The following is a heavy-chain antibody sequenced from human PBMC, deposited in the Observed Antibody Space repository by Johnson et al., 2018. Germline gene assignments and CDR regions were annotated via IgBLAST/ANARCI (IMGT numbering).Heavy chain of an antibody. J-gene: IGHJ4*02. D-gene: IGHD4-17*01. V-gene: IGHV3-30*18. Sequence: QVQLVQSGGGVVQPGRSLRLSCAAAGFTFSSYGMHWVRQAPGEGLEWVAVISYDGSNEYYADSVKGRFTISRDNSKDTLYLQMNSLRAEDTAVYYCAKERVTTRAGDVFDYGGQGTLVTVSS. CDR2: ISYDGSNE. CDR1: GFTFSSYG. CDR3: AKERVTTRAGDVFDY.